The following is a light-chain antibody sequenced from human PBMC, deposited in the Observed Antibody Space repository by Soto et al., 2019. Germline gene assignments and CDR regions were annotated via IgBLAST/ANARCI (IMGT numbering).Light chain of an antibody. CDR3: SSFTASTTQV. CDR1: SSDVGRYNY. CDR2: DVN. Sequence: QSALTQPASVSGSPGQSITISCTGTSSDVGRYNYVSWYQQHPGKAPKLMIYDVNTRPSGVSNRCSGSKSGNTASLTISGLQDEDEEDYYCSSFTASTTQVFGPGTKVTVL. V-gene: IGLV2-14*03. J-gene: IGLJ1*01.